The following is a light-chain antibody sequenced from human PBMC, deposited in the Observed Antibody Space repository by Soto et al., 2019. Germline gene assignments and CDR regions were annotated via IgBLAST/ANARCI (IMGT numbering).Light chain of an antibody. V-gene: IGLV2-14*01. J-gene: IGLJ1*01. CDR1: SSDVGGYNS. Sequence: QSALTQPASVSGSPGQSITISCIGTSSDVGGYNSVSWYQQHPGKAPKLMIYEVSNRPSGVSNRFSGSKSGNTASLTVSGLQAEDEADYYCSSFTSSSTLYVFGTGTKVTVL. CDR3: SSFTSSSTLYV. CDR2: EVS.